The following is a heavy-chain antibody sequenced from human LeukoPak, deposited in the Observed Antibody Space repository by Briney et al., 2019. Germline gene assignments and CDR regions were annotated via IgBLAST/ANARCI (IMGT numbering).Heavy chain of an antibody. CDR3: AKQRGQGYYFDY. V-gene: IGHV3-7*01. D-gene: IGHD1/OR15-1a*01. Sequence: GGSLRLSCAASGFTFSGYWMSWVRQAPGKGLEWVANINQDAGDKYYVDSVKGRFTISRDNVNHSLYLQMNSLRAEDRAVYYCAKQRGQGYYFDYWGQGTPVTVSS. CDR1: GFTFSGYW. CDR2: INQDAGDK. J-gene: IGHJ4*02.